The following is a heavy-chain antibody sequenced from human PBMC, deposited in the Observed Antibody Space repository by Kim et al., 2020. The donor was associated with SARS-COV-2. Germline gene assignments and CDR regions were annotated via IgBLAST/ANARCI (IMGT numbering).Heavy chain of an antibody. CDR1: GYTFTSYA. CDR3: ARELTTVTAVGYYYYMDV. Sequence: ASVKVSCKASGYTFTSYAMHWVRQAPGQRLEWMGWINAGNGNTKYSQKFHGRVTITRDTSASTAYMELSSLRSEDTAVYYCARELTTVTAVGYYYYMDVWGKGTTVTVSS. CDR2: INAGNGNT. V-gene: IGHV1-3*01. J-gene: IGHJ6*03. D-gene: IGHD4-17*01.